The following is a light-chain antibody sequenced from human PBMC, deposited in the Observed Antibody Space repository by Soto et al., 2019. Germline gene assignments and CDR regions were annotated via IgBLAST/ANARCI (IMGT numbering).Light chain of an antibody. V-gene: IGKV1-5*01. CDR2: DAS. CDR1: QSISSW. J-gene: IGKJ2*02. CDR3: QQRGKWPST. Sequence: DIQMTQSPSTLSASVGDRVTITCRASQSISSWLAWYQQKPGKAPKLLIYDASNLESGVPSRFSGSGSGTEFTLTISSLQPDDFAVYYCQQRGKWPSTFGPGTKVE.